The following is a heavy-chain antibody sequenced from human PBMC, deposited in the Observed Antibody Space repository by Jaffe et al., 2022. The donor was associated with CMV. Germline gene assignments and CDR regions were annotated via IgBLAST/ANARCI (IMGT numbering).Heavy chain of an antibody. D-gene: IGHD5-18*01. CDR2: ISGRGTST. J-gene: IGHJ5*02. Sequence: EVQLVESGGGLVQPGGSLRLSCAASGFTFSNYAMSWVRQAPGKGLEWVSSISGRGTSTYYSDSVKGRLTISRDNSQNTLYLQMNSLRAEDSAVYYCAKDGSYGPPRWFDPWGQGTLVSVSS. V-gene: IGHV3-23*04. CDR1: GFTFSNYA. CDR3: AKDGSYGPPRWFDP.